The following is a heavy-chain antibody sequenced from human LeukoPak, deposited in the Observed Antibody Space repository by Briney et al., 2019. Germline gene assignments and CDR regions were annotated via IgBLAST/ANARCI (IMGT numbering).Heavy chain of an antibody. D-gene: IGHD1-26*01. CDR3: ARDPSGSPDPFDY. CDR1: GYTFSGYF. CDR2: ISAYNGNT. J-gene: IGHJ4*02. V-gene: IGHV1-18*04. Sequence: ASVEVSCKASGYTFSGYFLHWVRQAPGQGLEWMGWISAYNGNTNYAQKLQGRVTMTTDTSTSTAYMELRSLRSDDTAVYYCARDPSGSPDPFDYWGQGTLVTVSS.